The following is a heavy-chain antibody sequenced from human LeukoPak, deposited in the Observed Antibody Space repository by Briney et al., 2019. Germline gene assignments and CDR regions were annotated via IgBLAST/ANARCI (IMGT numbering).Heavy chain of an antibody. Sequence: PLETLSLTCAVHGESFSAYFWSWMRQAPGKGLEWIGEIDHRGSSNYNPPLKSRATISVDTSKNHFSLSLTSVTAADTAVYYCATRSSTLAAARCFDDWGQGTVVTVSS. D-gene: IGHD6-6*01. J-gene: IGHJ4*03. CDR3: ATRSSTLAAARCFDD. V-gene: IGHV4-34*01. CDR1: GESFSAYF. CDR2: IDHRGSS.